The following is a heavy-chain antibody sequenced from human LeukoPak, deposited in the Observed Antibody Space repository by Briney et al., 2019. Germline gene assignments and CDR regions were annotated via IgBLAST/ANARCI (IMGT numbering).Heavy chain of an antibody. CDR1: GFTFSSYG. J-gene: IGHJ4*02. Sequence: PGGFLRLSCAASGFTFSSYGMHWVRQAPGKGLEWVAFIRYDGSNKYYADSVKGRFTISRDNSKNTLYLQMNSLRAEDTAVYYCAKDSLPAVIDYWGQGTLVTVSS. V-gene: IGHV3-30*02. D-gene: IGHD2-2*01. CDR3: AKDSLPAVIDY. CDR2: IRYDGSNK.